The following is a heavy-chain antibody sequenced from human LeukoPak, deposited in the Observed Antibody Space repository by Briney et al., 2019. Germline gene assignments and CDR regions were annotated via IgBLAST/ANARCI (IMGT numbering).Heavy chain of an antibody. Sequence: GGSLRLSCAASGFTFSSFNMNWVRQAPGKGLEWVSSISSSSSYIYHADSVKGRFTISRDNSKNTLYLQMNSLRAEDTAVYYCAKLGKTENHYGSGRFSYYYYMDVWGKGTTVTISS. J-gene: IGHJ6*03. D-gene: IGHD3-10*01. CDR1: GFTFSSFN. V-gene: IGHV3-21*06. CDR2: ISSSSSYI. CDR3: AKLGKTENHYGSGRFSYYYYMDV.